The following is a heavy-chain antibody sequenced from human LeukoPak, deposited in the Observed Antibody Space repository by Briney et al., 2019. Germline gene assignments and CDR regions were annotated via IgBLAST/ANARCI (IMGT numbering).Heavy chain of an antibody. CDR1: VYTFTNNY. J-gene: IGHJ4*02. CDR2: INPSGGST. D-gene: IGHD3-10*01. CDR3: ARLDAEGSGVKYFDY. Sequence: ASVKVSCKASVYTFTNNYMHWVRQAPGQGLEWMGIINPSGGSTSYAQKFQGRVTMTRDTSTSTVYMELSSLRSEDTAVYFCARLDAEGSGVKYFDYWGQGTLVTVSS. V-gene: IGHV1-46*01.